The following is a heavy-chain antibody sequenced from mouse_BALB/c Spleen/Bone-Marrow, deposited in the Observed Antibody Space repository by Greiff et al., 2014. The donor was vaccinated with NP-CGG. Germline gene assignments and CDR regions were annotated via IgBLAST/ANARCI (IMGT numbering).Heavy chain of an antibody. CDR3: AREGVYYGNPYWYFDV. CDR1: GFTFTDYY. Sequence: EVKLVESGGGLVQPGGSLRLSCATSGFTFTDYYMSWVRQPPGKALEWLGFIRNKANGYTTEYSASVKGRFTISRDNSQSILYLQMNTLRAVDSATYYCAREGVYYGNPYWYFDVWGAGTTVTVSS. CDR2: IRNKANGYTT. V-gene: IGHV7-3*02. D-gene: IGHD2-1*01. J-gene: IGHJ1*01.